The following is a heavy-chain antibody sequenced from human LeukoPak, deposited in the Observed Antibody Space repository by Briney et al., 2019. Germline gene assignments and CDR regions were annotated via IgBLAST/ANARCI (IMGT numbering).Heavy chain of an antibody. J-gene: IGHJ3*02. V-gene: IGHV1-18*01. CDR2: ISAYNGNT. CDR3: ARVPGSGYPLHAFDI. Sequence: GASVKVSFKASGYTFTSYGISWVRQAPGQGLEWMGWISAYNGNTNHAQKLQGRVTMTTDTSTSTAYMELRSLRSDDTAVYYCARVPGSGYPLHAFDIWGQGTMVTVSS. D-gene: IGHD3-3*01. CDR1: GYTFTSYG.